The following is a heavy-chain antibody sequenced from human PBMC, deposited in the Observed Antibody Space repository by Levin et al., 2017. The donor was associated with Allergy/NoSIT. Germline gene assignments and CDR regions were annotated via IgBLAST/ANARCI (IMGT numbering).Heavy chain of an antibody. CDR3: ARAFTEAS. J-gene: IGHJ5*02. V-gene: IGHV3-74*01. CDR1: GFTFSSYW. CDR2: INSDGSIT. Sequence: GESLKISCAASGFTFSSYWMHWVRQAPGKGLVWVSRINSDGSITTYADSVKGRFTISRDNAKSTLFLQMNSLRAEDTAVYYCARAFTEASWGQGTLVTVSS.